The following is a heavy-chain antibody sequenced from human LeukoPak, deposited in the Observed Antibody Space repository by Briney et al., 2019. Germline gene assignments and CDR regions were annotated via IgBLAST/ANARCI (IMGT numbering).Heavy chain of an antibody. CDR1: GYSFTSYW. CDR3: ARLRPGRRPNWGDY. V-gene: IGHV5-51*01. J-gene: IGHJ4*02. CDR2: IYPGDSNN. D-gene: IGHD7-27*01. Sequence: GASLKISCKGSGYSFTSYWIGWVRQLPGKGLEWMGIIYPGDSNNRYSPSFQGQVTISADKSITTAYLQWSRLKASDTAMYYCARLRPGRRPNWGDYWGQGTLVTVSS.